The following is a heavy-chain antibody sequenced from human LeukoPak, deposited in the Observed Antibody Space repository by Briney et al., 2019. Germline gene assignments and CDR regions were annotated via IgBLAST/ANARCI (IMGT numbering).Heavy chain of an antibody. J-gene: IGHJ4*02. D-gene: IGHD4-17*01. CDR2: IKSKTDGGTT. CDR3: TTTSRYGDYGFDY. CDR1: GFTFSNAW. V-gene: IGHV3-15*01. Sequence: GGSLRLSCAASGFTFSNAWMSWVRQAPGKGLEWVGRIKSKTDGGTTDYAAPVKGRFTISSDDSKNTQYLQMNSLKTEDTAVYYCTTTSRYGDYGFDYWGQGTLVTVSS.